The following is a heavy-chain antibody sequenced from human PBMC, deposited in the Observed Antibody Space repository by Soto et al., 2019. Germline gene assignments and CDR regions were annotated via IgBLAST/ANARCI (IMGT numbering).Heavy chain of an antibody. CDR1: GGSISTADYY. V-gene: IGHV4-30-4*01. CDR2: IYYRGST. J-gene: IGHJ4*02. D-gene: IGHD3-22*01. Sequence: QVQLHESGPGLVRPSQTLSLTCNVSGGSISTADYYWSWIRQPPGKVLEWIGYIYYRGSTYYNPSLDSRVTLSMDTSKHSFSLNLTSVTDSDPAVYFCVSDDDSVGCIGYWGQGTLVTVSA. CDR3: VSDDDSVGCIGY.